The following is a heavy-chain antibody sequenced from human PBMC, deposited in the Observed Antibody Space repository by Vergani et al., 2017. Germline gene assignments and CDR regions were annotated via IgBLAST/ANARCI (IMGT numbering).Heavy chain of an antibody. CDR2: ISWNSGAV. CDR1: GFVFDEYA. V-gene: IGHV3-9*01. J-gene: IGHJ6*02. Sequence: EVQLVESGGGLVQPGGSLRLSCAASGFVFDEYALHWVRQSPGKGLEWVSGISWNSGAVDYADSVRGRFTISRDNAKNSLFLEMNSLRFEDTAVYFCARELSYYYGSGSDDYNPYYYEGMDVWGPGTTVTVSS. D-gene: IGHD3-10*01. CDR3: ARELSYYYGSGSDDYNPYYYEGMDV.